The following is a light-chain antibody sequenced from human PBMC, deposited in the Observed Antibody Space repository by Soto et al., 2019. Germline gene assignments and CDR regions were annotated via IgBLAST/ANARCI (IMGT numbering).Light chain of an antibody. CDR3: SSYAGSSNWV. CDR1: SSDVGGYNY. J-gene: IGLJ1*01. V-gene: IGLV2-8*01. Sequence: QSALTQPPSASGSPGQSVTISCTGTSSDVGGYNYVSWYQQHPGKAPKLMIYEVSKRPSGVPDRFSGSKSGNTASLTVSGLQAEDEADYYCSSYAGSSNWVFGTGTKVTVL. CDR2: EVS.